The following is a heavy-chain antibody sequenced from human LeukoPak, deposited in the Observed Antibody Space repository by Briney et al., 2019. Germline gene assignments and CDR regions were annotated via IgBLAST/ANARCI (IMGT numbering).Heavy chain of an antibody. V-gene: IGHV3-30*01. J-gene: IGHJ4*02. Sequence: TGGSLRLSCAASGFTFSHYPMHWVRQAPGKGLEWLAVISYDSNYRYYADSVKGRFTISRGNSNNTLYLQIDSLRPEDTAMYFCARDRRYYFDYWGQGTLVTVSS. CDR2: ISYDSNYR. CDR3: ARDRRYYFDY. CDR1: GFTFSHYP.